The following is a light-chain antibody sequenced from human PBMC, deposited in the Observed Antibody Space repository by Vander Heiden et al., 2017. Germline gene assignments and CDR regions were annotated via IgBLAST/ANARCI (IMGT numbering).Light chain of an antibody. CDR1: SSDVGGYNY. Sequence: QSALTQPASVSGSPGQSITLPSPGTSSDVGGYNYGSWYHQNPGKVPNLLIYDVSNRPSGVANRFSGSKSGNTASMTISGRQAEDEADYYCSSYTSSSTYVFGTGTKGTVL. CDR2: DVS. CDR3: SSYTSSSTYV. V-gene: IGLV2-14*03. J-gene: IGLJ1*01.